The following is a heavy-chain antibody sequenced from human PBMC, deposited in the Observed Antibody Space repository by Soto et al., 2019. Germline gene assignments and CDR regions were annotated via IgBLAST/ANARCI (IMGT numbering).Heavy chain of an antibody. V-gene: IGHV4-61*01. Sequence: QVQLQESGPGLVKPSETLSLTCTVSGGSVSSGSNYWSWIRQPPGKGLEWIGYIYYSGSTNYNPSLKSRVTISVDTSKNQFSLKLSSVTAADTAVYYCAREKYYDYVWGSYRYTRQYNWFDPWGQGTLVTVSS. CDR1: GGSVSSGSNY. J-gene: IGHJ5*02. CDR2: IYYSGST. CDR3: AREKYYDYVWGSYRYTRQYNWFDP. D-gene: IGHD3-16*02.